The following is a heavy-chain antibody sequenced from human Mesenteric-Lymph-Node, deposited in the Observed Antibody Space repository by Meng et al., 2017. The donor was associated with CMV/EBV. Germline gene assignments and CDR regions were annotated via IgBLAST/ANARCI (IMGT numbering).Heavy chain of an antibody. CDR2: IRGSGGKT. Sequence: GGSLRLSCVASGFTFSDYAMSWVRQAPGKGLEWVSSIRGSGGKTFYADSVRGHFTISRDNSKNTLYLHMNSLRAEDTAIYYCAKNGGSGSYYWDYLDYWGQGTLVTVSS. CDR3: AKNGGSGSYYWDYLDY. CDR1: GFTFSDYA. D-gene: IGHD3-10*01. V-gene: IGHV3-23*01. J-gene: IGHJ4*02.